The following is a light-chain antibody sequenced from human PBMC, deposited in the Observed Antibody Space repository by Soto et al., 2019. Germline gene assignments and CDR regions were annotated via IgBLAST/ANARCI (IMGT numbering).Light chain of an antibody. J-gene: IGKJ1*01. CDR1: QSVSSSY. CDR3: QQYGSSPWT. V-gene: IGKV3-20*01. CDR2: GAS. Sequence: EIVLTQYPGTLSLSPGERATLSCRASQSVSSSYLAWYQQKPGQAPRLLIYGASSRATGIPDRFSGSGSGTDFTLTISRLEPEYFAVYYCQQYGSSPWTFGQGNKVEIK.